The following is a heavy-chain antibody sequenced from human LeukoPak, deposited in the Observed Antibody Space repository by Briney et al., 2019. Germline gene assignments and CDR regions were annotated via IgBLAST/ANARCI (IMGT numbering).Heavy chain of an antibody. CDR3: AKGVAGTTYYGTDV. D-gene: IGHD1-1*01. CDR1: GFTFSRYA. V-gene: IGHV3-23*01. J-gene: IGHJ6*02. CDR2: ISGSADNT. Sequence: GGSLRLSCAASGFTFSRYAMSWVRQAPGRGLQWVSLISGSADNTYYTDSVKGRFTISRDNSKNTLYLQMDSLRADDTAVYYCAKGVAGTTYYGTDVWGQGTTVTASS.